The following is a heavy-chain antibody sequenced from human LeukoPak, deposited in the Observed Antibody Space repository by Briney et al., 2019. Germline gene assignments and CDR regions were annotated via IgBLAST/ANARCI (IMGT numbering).Heavy chain of an antibody. V-gene: IGHV3-21*01. J-gene: IGHJ6*02. CDR3: AKGLGYCSSTSCYSYYYYGMDV. CDR2: ISSSSSYI. D-gene: IGHD2-2*01. CDR1: GFTFSSYS. Sequence: TGGSLRLSCAASGFTFSSYSMNWVRQAPGKGLEWVSSISSSSSYIYYADSVKGRFTISRDNAKNSLYLQMNSLRAEDTAVYYCAKGLGYCSSTSCYSYYYYGMDVWGQGTTVTVSS.